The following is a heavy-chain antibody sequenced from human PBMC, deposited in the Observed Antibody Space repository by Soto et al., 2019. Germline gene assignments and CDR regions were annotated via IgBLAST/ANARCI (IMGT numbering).Heavy chain of an antibody. D-gene: IGHD3-3*01. J-gene: IGHJ6*02. V-gene: IGHV1-2*02. CDR2: INTDSGDT. Sequence: VASVKVSCKASGGTFSSYAISWVRQAPGQGLEWMGGINTDSGDTKYARKFQGRVTMTRDTSTSTGYMELSSLRSDDTAVYHCTRGTGFWSGYYRYYGMDVWGQGTTVTVSS. CDR3: TRGTGFWSGYYRYYGMDV. CDR1: GGTFSSYA.